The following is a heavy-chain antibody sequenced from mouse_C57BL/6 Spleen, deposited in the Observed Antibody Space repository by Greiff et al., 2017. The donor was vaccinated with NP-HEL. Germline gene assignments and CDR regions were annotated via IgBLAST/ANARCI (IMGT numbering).Heavy chain of an antibody. CDR1: GYTFTDHT. V-gene: IGHV1-78*01. CDR2: IYPRDGST. J-gene: IGHJ4*01. Sequence: VQRVESDAELVKPGASVKISCKVSGYTFTDHTIHWMKQRPEQGLEWIGYIYPRDGSTKYNEKFKGKATLTADKSSSTAYMQLNSLTSEDYAVYVCARKTGAEDYAMDYWGQGTSVTVSS. CDR3: ARKTGAEDYAMDY. D-gene: IGHD4-1*01.